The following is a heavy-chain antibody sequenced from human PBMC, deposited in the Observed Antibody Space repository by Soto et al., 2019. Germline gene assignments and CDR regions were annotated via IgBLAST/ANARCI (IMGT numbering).Heavy chain of an antibody. Sequence: QVQLVQSGAEVKKPGASVKVSCKASGYTFTSYAMHWVRQAPGQRLEWMGWINAGNGNTKYSQKFQGRVTITRDTSASPAYMALSSLRSEDTAVYSCPRSKTLAGAYWGQGPLVTVSS. V-gene: IGHV1-3*01. D-gene: IGHD3-10*01. CDR1: GYTFTSYA. CDR3: PRSKTLAGAY. J-gene: IGHJ4*02. CDR2: INAGNGNT.